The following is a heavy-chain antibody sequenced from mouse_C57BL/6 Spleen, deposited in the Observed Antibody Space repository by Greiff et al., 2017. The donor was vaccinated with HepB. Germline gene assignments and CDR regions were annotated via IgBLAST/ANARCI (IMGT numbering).Heavy chain of an antibody. CDR3: ARDYDENLWFAY. V-gene: IGHV1-74*01. D-gene: IGHD2-4*01. Sequence: QVQLQQPGAELVKPGASVKVSCKASGYTFTSYWMHWVKQRPGQGLEWIGRIHPSDSDTNYNQKFNGKATLTVDKSSSTAYMQLSSLTSEDSAVYYCARDYDENLWFAYWGQGTLVTVSA. CDR2: IHPSDSDT. CDR1: GYTFTSYW. J-gene: IGHJ3*01.